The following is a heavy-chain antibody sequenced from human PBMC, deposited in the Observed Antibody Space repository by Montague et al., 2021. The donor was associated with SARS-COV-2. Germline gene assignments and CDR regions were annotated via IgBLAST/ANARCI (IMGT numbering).Heavy chain of an antibody. CDR1: GGSISSSSYY. CDR3: ASHALRFVAGTHNWFDP. J-gene: IGHJ5*02. V-gene: IGHV4-39*01. CDR2: IYYSGST. D-gene: IGHD6-19*01. Sequence: SETLSLTCTVSGGSISSSSYYWGWIRQPPGKGLEWIGSIYYSGSTYYXPSLKSRVTISVDTSKNQFSLKLSSVTAADTAVYYCASHALRFVAGTHNWFDPRGQGTLVTVSS.